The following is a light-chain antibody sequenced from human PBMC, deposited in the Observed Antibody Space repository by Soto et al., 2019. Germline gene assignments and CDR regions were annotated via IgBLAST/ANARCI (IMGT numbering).Light chain of an antibody. Sequence: IQLTQSPSSLSASVGDRVTITCRASQGISSYLDWYQQKPGKAPKLLIYAASTLQSGVSSRFSCSGSGTEFTLTISSLQPEDFATYYWQQLNSYPLTFGGGTKVEIK. CDR2: AAS. V-gene: IGKV1-9*01. CDR3: QQLNSYPLT. J-gene: IGKJ4*01. CDR1: QGISSY.